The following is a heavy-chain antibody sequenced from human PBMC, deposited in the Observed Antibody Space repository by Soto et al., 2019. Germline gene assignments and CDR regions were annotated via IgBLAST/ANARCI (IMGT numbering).Heavy chain of an antibody. D-gene: IGHD2-8*01. J-gene: IGHJ3*01. CDR1: GFSLSASGVA. CDR3: AHRANRGRRAFDV. Sequence: QITLKESGPTLVKPTQTLTLTCSFSGFSLSASGVAVGWIRQPPGKALEWLALIFWDDVQRYNPSLKSRLTIPSDTSKNQVVLTLTNMDPVDTATYYCAHRANRGRRAFDVGGQGTMVAVSS. V-gene: IGHV2-5*02. CDR2: IFWDDVQ.